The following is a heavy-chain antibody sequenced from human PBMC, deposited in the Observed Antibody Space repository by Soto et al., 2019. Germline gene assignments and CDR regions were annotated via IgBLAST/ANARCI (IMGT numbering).Heavy chain of an antibody. V-gene: IGHV1-3*01. D-gene: IGHD3-10*01. CDR1: GYTLTSYP. CDR2: INAGNGHT. Sequence: ASVKVSCKASGYTLTSYPMHWVRQAPGQTLEWMGGINAGNGHTKYSQKYQGRVTITRDTSASTAYMELSSLRSEDTAVYYCARLPEYYHGSGSSGPAYYYYYAMDVWGQGTTVTVSS. J-gene: IGHJ6*02. CDR3: ARLPEYYHGSGSSGPAYYYYYAMDV.